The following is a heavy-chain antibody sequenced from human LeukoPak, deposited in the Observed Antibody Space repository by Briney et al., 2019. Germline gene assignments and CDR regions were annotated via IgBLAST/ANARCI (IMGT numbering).Heavy chain of an antibody. J-gene: IGHJ4*02. CDR3: ARDRDNFDY. CDR2: ISAGNGNT. CDR1: GYTSTSYA. D-gene: IGHD2-15*01. Sequence: ASVKVSCKASGYTSTSYAMHWVRQAPGQRLEWMGWISAGNGNTKYSQKFQGRVTITRDTSASTAYMELSSLRSEDTAVYYCARDRDNFDYWGQGTLVTVSS. V-gene: IGHV1-3*01.